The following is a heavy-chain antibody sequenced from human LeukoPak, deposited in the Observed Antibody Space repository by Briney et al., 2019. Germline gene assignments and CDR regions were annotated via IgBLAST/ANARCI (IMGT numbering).Heavy chain of an antibody. Sequence: SETLSLTCIVSGGSISTSAYYSGWIRQPPGKGLEWIGSIYYSGSTYYNPSLKSRVTISVDTSKNQFSLKLSSVTAADTAVYYCARGPKWLLDYWGQGTLVTVSS. CDR3: ARGPKWLLDY. CDR1: GGSISTSAYY. J-gene: IGHJ4*02. V-gene: IGHV4-39*01. D-gene: IGHD3-22*01. CDR2: IYYSGST.